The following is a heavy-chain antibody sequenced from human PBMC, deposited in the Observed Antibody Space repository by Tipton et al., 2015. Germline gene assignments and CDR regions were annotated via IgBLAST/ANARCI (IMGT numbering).Heavy chain of an antibody. J-gene: IGHJ6*02. CDR1: GFKFSNYA. Sequence: SLRLSCAASGFKFSNYAMIWVRQAPGKGLEWVSSIHGRGDNTYYADSVKGRFTISRDNSKNTVYLQMNSLRADDTAIYFCLSRFSSASLDVWGQGTTVTVSS. V-gene: IGHV3-23*01. D-gene: IGHD6-6*01. CDR3: LSRFSSASLDV. CDR2: IHGRGDNT.